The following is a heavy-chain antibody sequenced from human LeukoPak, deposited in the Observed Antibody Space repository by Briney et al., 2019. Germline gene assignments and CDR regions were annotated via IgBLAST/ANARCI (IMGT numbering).Heavy chain of an antibody. J-gene: IGHJ3*01. D-gene: IGHD3-10*01. V-gene: IGHV3-48*04. CDR1: GFTFSSHS. Sequence: GGSLRLSCAASGFTFSSHSMNWVRQAPGKGLEWVSYISSSSSSIYYADSVKGRFTISRDNAKNSLYLQMNSLRAEDTAVYYCARSSVTAVGAFEFWGQGTMVTVSS. CDR2: ISSSSSSI. CDR3: ARSSVTAVGAFEF.